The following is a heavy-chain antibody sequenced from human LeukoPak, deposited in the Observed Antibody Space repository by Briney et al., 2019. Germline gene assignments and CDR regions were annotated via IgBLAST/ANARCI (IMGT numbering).Heavy chain of an antibody. V-gene: IGHV4-4*07. CDR1: GGSISSYY. CDR3: ARDKRVAVAGTYIYYYYMDV. CDR2: IYISGSGST. J-gene: IGHJ6*03. D-gene: IGHD6-19*01. Sequence: SGTLSLTCTVSGGSISSYYWSWIRQPAGKGLEWIGRIYISGSGSTNYNPSLKSRVTMSVDTSKNQFSLKLSSVTAADTAVYYCARDKRVAVAGTYIYYYYMDVWGNGTTVTVSS.